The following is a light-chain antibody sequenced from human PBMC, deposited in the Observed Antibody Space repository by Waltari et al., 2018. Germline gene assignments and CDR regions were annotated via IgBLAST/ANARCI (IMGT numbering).Light chain of an antibody. Sequence: QSMLTQPPSASGTPGQRVTIPCSGSSSNIGSNPVNWYQQLPGTAPKLLIYSNNQRPSGVPDRFSGSKSGTSASLAISGLQSEDEADYYCAAWDDSLNGPVFGGGTKLTVL. J-gene: IGLJ3*02. V-gene: IGLV1-44*01. CDR3: AAWDDSLNGPV. CDR2: SNN. CDR1: SSNIGSNP.